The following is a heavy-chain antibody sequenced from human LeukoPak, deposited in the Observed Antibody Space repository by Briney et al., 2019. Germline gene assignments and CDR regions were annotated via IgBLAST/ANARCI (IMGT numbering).Heavy chain of an antibody. CDR2: ISGSGGST. V-gene: IGHV3-23*01. J-gene: IGHJ4*02. D-gene: IGHD6-19*01. CDR1: GFTFSSYG. Sequence: GGSLRLSCAASGFTFSSYGMSWVRQAPGKGLEWVSAISGSGGSTYYADSVKGRFTISRDNSKNTLYLQMNRLRAEDTAVYYCAKVWTTWGVVPARSGWYFDYWGQGTLVTVSS. CDR3: AKVWTTWGVVPARSGWYFDY.